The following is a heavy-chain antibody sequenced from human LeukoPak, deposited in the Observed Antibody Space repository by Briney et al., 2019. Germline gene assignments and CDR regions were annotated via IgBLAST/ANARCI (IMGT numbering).Heavy chain of an antibody. V-gene: IGHV1-69*13. CDR1: GYTFTNYD. CDR2: IIPIFGTA. J-gene: IGHJ4*02. Sequence: ASVKVSCKASGYTFTNYDINWVRQAPGQGLEWMGGIIPIFGTANYAQKFQGRVTITADESTSTAYMELSSLRSEDTAVYYCARVGAPYYYDSSGYFDYWGQGTLVTVSS. D-gene: IGHD3-22*01. CDR3: ARVGAPYYYDSSGYFDY.